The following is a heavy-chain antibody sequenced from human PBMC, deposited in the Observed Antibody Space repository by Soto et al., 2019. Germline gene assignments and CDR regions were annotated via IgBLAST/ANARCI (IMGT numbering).Heavy chain of an antibody. CDR2: ISPYNGNT. Sequence: QVQLVQSGAEVKKPGASVKVSCKASGYTFTSYSISWVRQAPGQGLEWMGWISPYNGNTNYAQELQGRVTMTTDTSTNTAYLDLRSLRSDDTAVYYCARDVDDFWSGYYTPTSLYNLFDPWGQGTLVTVSS. D-gene: IGHD3-3*01. CDR1: GYTFTSYS. V-gene: IGHV1-18*01. J-gene: IGHJ5*02. CDR3: ARDVDDFWSGYYTPTSLYNLFDP.